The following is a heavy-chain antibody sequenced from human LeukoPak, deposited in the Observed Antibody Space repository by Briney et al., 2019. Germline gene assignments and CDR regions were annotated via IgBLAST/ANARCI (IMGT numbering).Heavy chain of an antibody. D-gene: IGHD6-19*01. CDR1: GGTFSSYA. J-gene: IGHJ5*02. Sequence: SVKVSCKASGGTFSSYAISWVRQAPGQGLEWMGRIIPILGITNYAQKFQGSVTITADKSTSTAYMELSSLRSDDTAVYYCARASAGGWYISSWGQGTLVTVSS. CDR3: ARASAGGWYISS. CDR2: IIPILGIT. V-gene: IGHV1-69*04.